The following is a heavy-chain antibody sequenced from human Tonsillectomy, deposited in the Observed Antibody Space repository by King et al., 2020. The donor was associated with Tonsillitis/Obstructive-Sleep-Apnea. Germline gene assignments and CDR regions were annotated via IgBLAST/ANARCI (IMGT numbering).Heavy chain of an antibody. Sequence: VQLVESGGGLVKPGGSLRLSCAASGFTFSDYYMSWIRQAPGRGLEGVSYISSSSGYTNYADSVKGRFTISRDNAKNSLYLQMNSLRDEDTAVYYCARTEDYYYMDVWGKGTTVTVSS. J-gene: IGHJ6*03. V-gene: IGHV3-11*05. CDR3: ARTEDYYYMDV. CDR2: ISSSSGYT. CDR1: GFTFSDYY.